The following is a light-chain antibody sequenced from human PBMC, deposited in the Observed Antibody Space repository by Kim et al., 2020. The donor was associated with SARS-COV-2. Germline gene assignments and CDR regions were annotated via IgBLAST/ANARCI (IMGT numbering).Light chain of an antibody. CDR2: GKN. V-gene: IGLV3-19*01. CDR1: SLRSYY. J-gene: IGLJ2*01. CDR3: NSRDSSGNHLGV. Sequence: LGQTVRITCQGDSLRSYYASWYQQKPGQAPVLVIYGKNNRPSGIPDRFSGSSSGNTASLTITGAQAEDEADYYCNSRDSSGNHLGVFGGGTQLPS.